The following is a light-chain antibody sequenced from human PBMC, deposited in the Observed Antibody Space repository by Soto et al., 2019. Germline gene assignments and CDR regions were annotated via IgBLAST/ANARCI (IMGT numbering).Light chain of an antibody. CDR3: LQDYNYPRT. CDR1: QAIRSD. Sequence: AVPMTQSPSSLSASVGDRVTITCRASQAIRSDLGWYQMKPGKVPKLLIYAASNLQSGVPSRFIGRGYGTDFTLTISSLLPEDFATYYCLQDYNYPRTFGQGTKVEI. CDR2: AAS. V-gene: IGKV1-6*01. J-gene: IGKJ1*01.